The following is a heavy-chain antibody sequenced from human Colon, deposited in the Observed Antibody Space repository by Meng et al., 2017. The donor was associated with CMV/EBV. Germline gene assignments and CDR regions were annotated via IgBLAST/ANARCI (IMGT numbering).Heavy chain of an antibody. J-gene: IGHJ5*02. CDR1: GYTFTDYY. V-gene: IGHV1-2*02. CDR3: TRAVPAVGATVRANTLRNWFDP. D-gene: IGHD1-26*01. CDR2: INPTSGAT. Sequence: ASVKVSCKTSGYTFTDYYIHWVRQAPGRGLEWMGWINPTSGATNFAQKFQGRVTMTRNTSINTAYMELSSLRSDDAAIYYCTRAVPAVGATVRANTLRNWFDPWGLGTLVTVSS.